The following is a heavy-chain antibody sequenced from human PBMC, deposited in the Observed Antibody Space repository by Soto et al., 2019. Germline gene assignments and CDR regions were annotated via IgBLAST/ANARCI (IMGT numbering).Heavy chain of an antibody. J-gene: IGHJ5*02. V-gene: IGHV4-4*02. CDR1: GDSVSSPYY. Sequence: QVQLQESGPGLVKPSGTLSLTCAVSGDSVSSPYYWCWVRQPPGKGLEWIGEVFHTGTTSYNPSLRSRVTRSMDKSNKQFSLDLSSVTAADTAVYYCARSAVWYAVHAWGPGTLVIVSS. CDR3: ARSAVWYAVHA. CDR2: VFHTGTT. D-gene: IGHD3-16*01.